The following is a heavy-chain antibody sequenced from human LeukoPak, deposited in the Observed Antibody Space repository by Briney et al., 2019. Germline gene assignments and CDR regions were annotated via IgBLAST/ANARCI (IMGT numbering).Heavy chain of an antibody. V-gene: IGHV3-23*01. CDR2: ISGSGGST. CDR1: GFTFSSYA. Sequence: GGSLRLSCAASGFTFSSYAMSWVRQAPGKGLEWVSAISGSGGSTYYAGSVKGRFTISRDNSKNTLYLQMNSLRAEDTAVYYCAKGSISSWYGPYYYMDVWGKGTTVTVSS. D-gene: IGHD6-13*01. CDR3: AKGSISSWYGPYYYMDV. J-gene: IGHJ6*03.